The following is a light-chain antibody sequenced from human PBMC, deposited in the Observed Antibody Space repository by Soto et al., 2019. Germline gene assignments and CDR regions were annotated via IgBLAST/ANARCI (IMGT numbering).Light chain of an antibody. CDR1: QDISDV. CDR2: DAS. V-gene: IGKV1-33*01. Sequence: DIQMTQSPSDLSASVGDRVTITCQASQDISDVLNWYQQQPGKAPKVLIYDASKLQTGVPSRFSGRGSGKDFTFTISSLQPDDSGTYYCQQFYDLSITFGQGTRLEIK. J-gene: IGKJ5*01. CDR3: QQFYDLSIT.